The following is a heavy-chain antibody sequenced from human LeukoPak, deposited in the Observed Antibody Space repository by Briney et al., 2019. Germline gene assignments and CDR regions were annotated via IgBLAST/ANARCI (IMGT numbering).Heavy chain of an antibody. CDR1: GYSFTSYW. J-gene: IGHJ4*02. CDR2: IYPGDSDT. CDR3: ARQKGRFGELNDFDY. D-gene: IGHD3-10*01. V-gene: IGHV5-51*01. Sequence: PGESLKISCKGSGYSFTSYWIGWVRQMPGKGLEWMGIIYPGDSDTRYSPSFQGQVTISADKSISTAYLQWSSLKASDTAMYYCARQKGRFGELNDFDYWGQGTLVTVSS.